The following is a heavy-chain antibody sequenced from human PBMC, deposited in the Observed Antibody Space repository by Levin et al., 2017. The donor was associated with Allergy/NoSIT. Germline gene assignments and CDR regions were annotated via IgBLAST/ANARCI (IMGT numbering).Heavy chain of an antibody. CDR1: GFSFRSFG. Sequence: GGSLRLSCAASGFSFRSFGMHWARQAPGKGLEWLAVISYDGSDTYYADSVKGRFTISRDNSKNTLYLQMNSLRGEDAAVYYCAKDVVFGTSSWSLDFWGQGILVTVSS. CDR3: AKDVVFGTSSWSLDF. V-gene: IGHV3-30*18. D-gene: IGHD6-13*01. J-gene: IGHJ4*02. CDR2: ISYDGSDT.